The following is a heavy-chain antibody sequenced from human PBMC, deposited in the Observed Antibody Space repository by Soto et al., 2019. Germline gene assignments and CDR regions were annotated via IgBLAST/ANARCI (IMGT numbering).Heavy chain of an antibody. V-gene: IGHV3-7*05. CDR2: INQDGSEK. Sequence: GGSLRLSCAASGFTFSNYWMNWVRQAPGKGLEWVANINQDGSEKYYVDSVKGRFAISRDNAKNSLYLQMNSLRAEDTAVYYCLGSTYVAYWGQGALVTVSS. CDR1: GFTFSNYW. D-gene: IGHD2-2*01. CDR3: LGSTYVAY. J-gene: IGHJ4*02.